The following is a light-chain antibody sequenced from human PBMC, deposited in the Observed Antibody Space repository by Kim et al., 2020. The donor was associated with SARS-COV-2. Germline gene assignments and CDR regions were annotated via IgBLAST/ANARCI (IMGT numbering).Light chain of an antibody. J-gene: IGKJ4*01. CDR3: QQRSDWPLT. Sequence: EIVLTQSPATLSLSPGERATLSCRASQSVSSLLAWYQQRPGQAPRLLIYDVSHRATGIPARFSGSGSGTDFTLTISSLEPEDFAVYYCQQRSDWPLTFGGGTKVDIK. CDR2: DVS. CDR1: QSVSSL. V-gene: IGKV3-11*01.